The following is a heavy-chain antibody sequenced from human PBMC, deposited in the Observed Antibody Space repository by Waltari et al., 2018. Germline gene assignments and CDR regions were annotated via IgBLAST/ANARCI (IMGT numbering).Heavy chain of an antibody. V-gene: IGHV1-69*14. Sequence: QVQLVQSGAEVKKPGSSVKVSCKASGGTFSSYAISWVRQAPGQGLEWMGGIIPIFGKANYAKKGQGRVTITADKSTSTAYMELSRLRSDDTAVYYCARVRRDSSSWLNGNNWFDPWGQGTLVTVSS. CDR1: GGTFSSYA. CDR3: ARVRRDSSSWLNGNNWFDP. D-gene: IGHD6-13*01. J-gene: IGHJ5*02. CDR2: IIPIFGKA.